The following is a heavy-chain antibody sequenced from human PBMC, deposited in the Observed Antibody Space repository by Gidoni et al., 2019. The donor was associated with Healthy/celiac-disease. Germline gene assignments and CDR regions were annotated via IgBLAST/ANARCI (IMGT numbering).Heavy chain of an antibody. D-gene: IGHD5-12*01. CDR2: IDPSDSYT. Sequence: EVQLVQSGAEVKKPGESLRISCKGSGYSFTSYWISWVRQMPGKGLEWMGRIDPSDSYTNYSPSFQGHVTISADKSISTAYLQWSSLKASDTAMYYCARQWYDIVATGGDYYYYYGMDVWGQGTTVTVSS. CDR1: GYSFTSYW. CDR3: ARQWYDIVATGGDYYYYYGMDV. J-gene: IGHJ6*02. V-gene: IGHV5-10-1*03.